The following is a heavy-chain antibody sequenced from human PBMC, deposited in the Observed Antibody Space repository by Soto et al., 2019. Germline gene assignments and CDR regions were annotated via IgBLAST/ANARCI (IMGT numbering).Heavy chain of an antibody. D-gene: IGHD5-12*01. CDR1: GGSISSSNW. V-gene: IGHV4-4*02. J-gene: IGHJ4*02. Sequence: QVQLQESGPGLVKPSGTLSLTCAVSGGSISSSNWWSWVRQPPGKGLEWIGEIYHSGSTNYNPSLKSRAAIAVNKSKNQCSRELSSVTAADTALYYCARGDSAYDPLDYWGQGTLVTVSS. CDR2: IYHSGST. CDR3: ARGDSAYDPLDY.